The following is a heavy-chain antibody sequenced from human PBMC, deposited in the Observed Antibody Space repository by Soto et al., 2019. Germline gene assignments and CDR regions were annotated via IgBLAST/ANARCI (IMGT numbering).Heavy chain of an antibody. J-gene: IGHJ6*03. V-gene: IGHV6-1*01. CDR3: AGTSSLQLYYMDV. D-gene: IGHD1-7*01. CDR2: TYYRSRWYN. CDR1: GDSVSSNSAA. Sequence: PXXTLSLTCAISGDSVSSNSAAWNWIRQSPSRGLEWLGRTYYRSRWYNDYAVSVRSRITVNPDKSKNQFSLHLNSVTPEDTAVYXXAGTSSLQLYYMDVXDKXTTXTVSS.